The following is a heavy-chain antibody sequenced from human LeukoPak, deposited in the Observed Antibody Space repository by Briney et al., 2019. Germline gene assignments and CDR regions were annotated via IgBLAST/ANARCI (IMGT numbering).Heavy chain of an antibody. J-gene: IGHJ6*04. CDR1: GGSFSGYY. CDR3: ASLWFGVGPLDGMDV. CDR2: INHSGST. Sequence: SETLSLICAVYGGSFSGYYWSWIRQPPGKGLEWIGEINHSGSTNYNPSLKSRVTISVDTSKNQFSLKLSSVTAADTAVYFCASLWFGVGPLDGMDVWGKGTTVTVSS. V-gene: IGHV4-34*01. D-gene: IGHD3-10*01.